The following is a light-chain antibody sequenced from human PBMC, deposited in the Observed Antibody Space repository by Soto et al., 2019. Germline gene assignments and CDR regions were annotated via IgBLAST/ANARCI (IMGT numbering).Light chain of an antibody. CDR3: CSYAGDITLV. CDR1: SSDVGSYNL. Sequence: QSVLTQPASVSGSPGQSITISCTGTSSDVGSYNLVSWYQQHPGKAPKLMIYEGNKRPSGVSYRFSGSKSGNTASLTISWLQAEDEADYYCCSYAGDITLVFGGGTKVTVL. V-gene: IGLV2-23*01. J-gene: IGLJ3*02. CDR2: EGN.